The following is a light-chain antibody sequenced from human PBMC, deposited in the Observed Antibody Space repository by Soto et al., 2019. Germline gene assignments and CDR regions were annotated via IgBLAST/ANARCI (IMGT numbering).Light chain of an antibody. J-gene: IGKJ2*01. Sequence: DIQMTQSPSSLSASVGDRVTITCRTRQRITDYLNWYQQKPGNAHKLLIYAASSLQSEFPSRFSGSGSGTDFTLTIIDLQPEDVATYYCQQSYSTPYTFGQGTKLEIK. CDR2: AAS. CDR1: QRITDY. V-gene: IGKV1-39*01. CDR3: QQSYSTPYT.